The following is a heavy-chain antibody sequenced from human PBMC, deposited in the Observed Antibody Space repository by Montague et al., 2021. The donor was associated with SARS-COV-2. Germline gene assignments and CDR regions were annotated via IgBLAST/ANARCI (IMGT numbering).Heavy chain of an antibody. CDR3: ARTTTRMLYPENAFDI. CDR2: TYFRSKWYH. V-gene: IGHV6-1*01. CDR1: GDSVSINTPT. J-gene: IGHJ3*02. Sequence: CAISGDSVSINTPTRNWNRQSPSRGLERLGRTYFRSKWYHDYAISLKSRITINPDTSKNQFSLQLSSVAPEDTAVFYCARTTTRMLYPENAFDIWGQGTMVTVSS. D-gene: IGHD2-15*01.